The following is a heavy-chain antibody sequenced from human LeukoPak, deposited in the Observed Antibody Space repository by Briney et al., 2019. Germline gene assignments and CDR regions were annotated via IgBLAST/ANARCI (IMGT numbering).Heavy chain of an antibody. CDR2: MNPNSGST. J-gene: IGHJ4*02. V-gene: IGHV1-8*02. D-gene: IGHD3-10*01. CDR1: GYTFTSYD. Sequence: APVKVSCKASGYTFTSYDINWVRQASGQGLEWMGWMNPNSGSTGYAQKFQGRVTMTRDTSISTAYMELTNLRSEDTAIYYCARVFGSADYWGQGTLVTVSS. CDR3: ARVFGSADY.